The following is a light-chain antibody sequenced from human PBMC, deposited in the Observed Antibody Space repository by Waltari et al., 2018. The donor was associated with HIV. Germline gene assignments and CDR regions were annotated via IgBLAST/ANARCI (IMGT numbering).Light chain of an antibody. CDR1: QQISYRSNQNAS. CDR2: WVS. CDR3: QQYYDKPLT. Sequence: DITLTQTPDSLTVSLGSRAAMNCQSSQQISYRSNQNASLAWYQQKPRQPPKLPMVWVSVRASGVPDRFTGSGSGTDFTLTINSVQAEDVAVYFCQQYYDKPLTFGRGTKVEI. J-gene: IGKJ4*01. V-gene: IGKV4-1*01.